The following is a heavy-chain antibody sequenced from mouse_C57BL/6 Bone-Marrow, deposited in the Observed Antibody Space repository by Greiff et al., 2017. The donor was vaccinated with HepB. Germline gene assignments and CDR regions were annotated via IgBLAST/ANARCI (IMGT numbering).Heavy chain of an antibody. CDR1: GYAFSSSW. CDR2: IYPGDGDT. CDR3: ALYYYGSSYFDY. J-gene: IGHJ2*01. D-gene: IGHD1-1*01. Sequence: QVTLKVSGPELVKPGASVKISCKASGYAFSSSWMNWVKQRPGKGLEWIGRIYPGDGDTNYNGKFKGKATLTADKSSSTAYMQLSSLTSEDSAVYFCALYYYGSSYFDYWGQGTTLTVSS. V-gene: IGHV1-82*01.